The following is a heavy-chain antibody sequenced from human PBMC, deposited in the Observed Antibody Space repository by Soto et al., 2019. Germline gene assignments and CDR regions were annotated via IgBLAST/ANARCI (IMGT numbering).Heavy chain of an antibody. CDR2: IKSKTDGGTT. J-gene: IGHJ4*02. CDR1: GFTFSNAW. Sequence: GGSLRLSCAASGFTFSNAWMSWVRQAPGKGLEWVGRIKSKTDGGTTDYAAPVKGRFTISRDDSKNTLYLQMNSLKTEDTAVYNCTTDLYDSSGYYQYSGQGTLVTVSS. CDR3: TTDLYDSSGYYQY. V-gene: IGHV3-15*01. D-gene: IGHD3-22*01.